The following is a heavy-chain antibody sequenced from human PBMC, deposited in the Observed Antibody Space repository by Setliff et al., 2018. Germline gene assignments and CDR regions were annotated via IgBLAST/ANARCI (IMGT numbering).Heavy chain of an antibody. D-gene: IGHD3-3*01. Sequence: HPGGSLRLSCAASGFTFSSFAMSWVRQAPGKGLEWVSGISNSGGSTYYADSVKGRFTISRDNAKNSLYLQMNSLRAEDTAVYYCARDGYYNFWSGPSLAPNWFDPWGQGTLVTVST. CDR3: ARDGYYNFWSGPSLAPNWFDP. J-gene: IGHJ5*02. CDR2: ISNSGGST. CDR1: GFTFSSFA. V-gene: IGHV3-23*01.